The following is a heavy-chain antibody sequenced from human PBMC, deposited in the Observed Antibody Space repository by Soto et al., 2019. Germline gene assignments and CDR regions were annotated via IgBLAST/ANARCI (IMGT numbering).Heavy chain of an antibody. CDR3: ASELVRGVANDY. J-gene: IGHJ4*02. CDR2: ITDRSACI. D-gene: IGHD3-10*01. V-gene: IGHV3-21*06. CDR1: GFSFKAYS. Sequence: GGSLRLSCAASGFSFKAYSMNWFRQAPGKGLEWVSSITDRSACIFYAHSVRGRFTVSRDDAKNSLYLQMNSLRAEDTAVYYCASELVRGVANDYWCQGTLVTAPQ.